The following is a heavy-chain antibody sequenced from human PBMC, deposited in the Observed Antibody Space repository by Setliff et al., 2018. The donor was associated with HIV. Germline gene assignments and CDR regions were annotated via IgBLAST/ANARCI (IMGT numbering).Heavy chain of an antibody. J-gene: IGHJ5*02. D-gene: IGHD2-21*01. V-gene: IGHV1-18*04. CDR1: GYTFINYG. CDR3: ARGGPARVALLYWFDP. CDR2: INTYNGNT. Sequence: ASVKVSCKASGYTFINYGINWLRQAPGQGLEWMGWINTYNGNTKYGQKFQGSVTMTTDTSTSTVYMELRNLRSDDTAVYFCARGGPARVALLYWFDPWGQGTLVTVSS.